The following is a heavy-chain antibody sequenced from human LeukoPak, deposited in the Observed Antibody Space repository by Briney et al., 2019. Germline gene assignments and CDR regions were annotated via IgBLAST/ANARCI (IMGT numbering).Heavy chain of an antibody. CDR1: GFTFSNYW. CDR3: SRARGDYRYFDY. CDR2: INMDGSIT. J-gene: IGHJ4*02. Sequence: GGSLRLSCAVSGFTFSNYWMHWVRQSPGKGLVWVSRINMDGSITTYADSVKGRFTISRDNAKNTLYLQMNSLRAEDTAVYYCSRARGDYRYFDYWSQGTLVTVSS. D-gene: IGHD4-17*01. V-gene: IGHV3-74*01.